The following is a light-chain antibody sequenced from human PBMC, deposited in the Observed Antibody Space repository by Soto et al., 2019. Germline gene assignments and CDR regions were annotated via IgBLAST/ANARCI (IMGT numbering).Light chain of an antibody. CDR1: QSISSW. Sequence: IQMTPSPSTLSASVGDRFNIIFRASQSISSWLAWYKPRPGKAPKLLIYDASSLQSGVPSRFSGSGSGTECTLTIRSLQPDDFATYYCQQYNSYSPAVGQGTKVDIK. J-gene: IGKJ1*01. CDR3: QQYNSYSPA. V-gene: IGKV1-5*02. CDR2: DAS.